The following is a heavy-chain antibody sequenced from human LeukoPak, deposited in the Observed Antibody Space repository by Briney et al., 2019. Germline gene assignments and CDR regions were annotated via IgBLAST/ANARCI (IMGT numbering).Heavy chain of an antibody. CDR3: ARRRRAGYAFDI. D-gene: IGHD6-13*01. J-gene: IGHJ3*02. CDR2: IYYSGST. CDR1: GYSISSGYY. V-gene: IGHV4-61*01. Sequence: PSETLSLTCTVSGYSISSGYYWSWIRQPPGKGLEWIGYIYYSGSTNYNPSLKSRVTISVDTSKNQFSLKLSSVTAADTAVYYCARRRRAGYAFDIWGQGTMVTVSS.